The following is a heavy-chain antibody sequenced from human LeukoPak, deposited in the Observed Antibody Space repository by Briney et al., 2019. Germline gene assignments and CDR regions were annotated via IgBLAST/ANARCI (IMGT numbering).Heavy chain of an antibody. CDR2: IYTSGST. Sequence: SETLSLTCTVSGGSISSSSYYWSWIRQPAGKGLEWIGRIYTSGSTNYNPSLKSRVTMSVDTSKNQFSLKLSSVTAADTAVYYCARVGTLYCSSTSCSYFDYWGQGTLVTVSS. V-gene: IGHV4-61*02. CDR1: GGSISSSSYY. CDR3: ARVGTLYCSSTSCSYFDY. J-gene: IGHJ4*02. D-gene: IGHD2-2*01.